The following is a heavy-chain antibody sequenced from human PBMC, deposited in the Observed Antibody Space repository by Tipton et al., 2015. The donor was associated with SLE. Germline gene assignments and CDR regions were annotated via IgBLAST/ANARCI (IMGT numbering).Heavy chain of an antibody. Sequence: TLSLTCTVSGGSISSGGYYWSWIRQHPGKGLEWIGYIYYSGSTYYNPSLKSRVTISVDTSKNQLSLKLSSVTAADTAVYYCARKTFGDYIFDIWGRGALVTVSS. V-gene: IGHV4-31*03. CDR3: ARKTFGDYIFDI. CDR1: GGSISSGGYY. J-gene: IGHJ2*01. CDR2: IYYSGST. D-gene: IGHD4-17*01.